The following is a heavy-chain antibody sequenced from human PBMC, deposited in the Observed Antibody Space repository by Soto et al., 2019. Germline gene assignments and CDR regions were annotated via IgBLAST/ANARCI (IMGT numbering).Heavy chain of an antibody. D-gene: IGHD3-22*01. Sequence: QVQLVQSGAEVKKPGSSVKVSCKASGGTFSSYAISWVRQAPGQGLEWMGGIIPIFGTANYAQKFQGRVTITADESTSTAYMELSSLRAEDTAVYYCAICLGYYDSNGEGWFDPWGQGTLVTVSS. CDR3: AICLGYYDSNGEGWFDP. V-gene: IGHV1-69*01. J-gene: IGHJ5*02. CDR2: IIPIFGTA. CDR1: GGTFSSYA.